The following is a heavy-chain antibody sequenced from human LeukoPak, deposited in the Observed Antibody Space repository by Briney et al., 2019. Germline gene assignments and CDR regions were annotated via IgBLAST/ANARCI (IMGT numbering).Heavy chain of an antibody. CDR3: AGYSGSYLVLGTFDI. Sequence: WASVKVSCKASGYTFSGYYFHWVRQAPGQGLEWMGWINPNSGGTNYAQKFQGRVTMTRDTSISTAYMELSRLRSDDTAVYYCAGYSGSYLVLGTFDIWGQGTMVTVSS. J-gene: IGHJ3*02. CDR2: INPNSGGT. CDR1: GYTFSGYY. D-gene: IGHD1-26*01. V-gene: IGHV1-2*02.